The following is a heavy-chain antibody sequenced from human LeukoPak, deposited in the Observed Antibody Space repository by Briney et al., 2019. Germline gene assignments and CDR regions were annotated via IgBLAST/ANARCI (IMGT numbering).Heavy chain of an antibody. CDR2: IRRDGGEK. J-gene: IGHJ4*02. CDR1: GFSFSDYW. V-gene: IGHV3-7*01. D-gene: IGHD3-16*02. CDR3: ARGRYYDYVWGSYRYTGTFDY. Sequence: GGSLRLSCTTSGFSFSDYWMNWARQAPGRGLEWVASIRRDGGEKFHVDSVKGRFIISRDNAENSVSLQMNGLRPEDTAVYYCARGRYYDYVWGSYRYTGTFDYWGQGTLVTVSS.